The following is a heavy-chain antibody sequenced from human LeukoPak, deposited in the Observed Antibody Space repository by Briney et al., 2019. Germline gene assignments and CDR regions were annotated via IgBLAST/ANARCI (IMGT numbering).Heavy chain of an antibody. CDR1: GYTLTELS. CDR2: FDPEDGET. Sequence: ASAKVSCKVSGYTLTELSMHWVRQAPGKGLEWMGGFDPEDGETIYAQKFQGRVTMTEDTSTDTAYMELSSLRSEDTAVYYCATQYNREVNGLYYFDYWGQGTLVTVSS. V-gene: IGHV1-24*01. J-gene: IGHJ4*02. D-gene: IGHD5-24*01. CDR3: ATQYNREVNGLYYFDY.